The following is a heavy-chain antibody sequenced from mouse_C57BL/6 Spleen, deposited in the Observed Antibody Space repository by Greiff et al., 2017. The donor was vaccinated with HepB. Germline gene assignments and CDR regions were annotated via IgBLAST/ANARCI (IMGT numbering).Heavy chain of an antibody. CDR1: GYTFTDYE. CDR3: TRYGDE. CDR2: IEPKNGGT. D-gene: IGHD1-1*01. Sequence: VQLQQSGAELVRPGASVTLSCKASGYTFTDYEMHWVKQTPVHGLEWIGAIEPKNGGTAYNQKFKDKAILTADKSSSTAYMELRSLTSEDSAVYYCTRYGDEWGQGTTLTVSS. V-gene: IGHV1-15*01. J-gene: IGHJ2*01.